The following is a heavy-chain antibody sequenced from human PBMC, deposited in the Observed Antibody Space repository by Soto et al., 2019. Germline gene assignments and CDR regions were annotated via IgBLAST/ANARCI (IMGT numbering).Heavy chain of an antibody. V-gene: IGHV4-31*03. J-gene: IGHJ6*02. D-gene: IGHD6-13*01. Sequence: SETLSLTCNVSGGCITRGGYYWTWIRQHPGKGLEWIGYIYNSGSRYYNPSLKSRLTISMDTSNNQFSLRMTSVTAADTAIYYCAREFRRYTSLVGFYNGMDVCVHGTTGTVSS. CDR1: GGCITRGGYY. CDR3: AREFRRYTSLVGFYNGMDV. CDR2: IYNSGSR.